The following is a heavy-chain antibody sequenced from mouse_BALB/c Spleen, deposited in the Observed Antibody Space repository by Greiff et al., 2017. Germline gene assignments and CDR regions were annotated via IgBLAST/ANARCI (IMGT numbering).Heavy chain of an antibody. Sequence: EVQRVESGGGLVKPGGSLKLSCAASGFTFSDYYMYWVRQTPEKRLEWVATISSGGSYTYYPDSVKGRFTISRDNAKNTLYLQMSSLKSEDTAMYYCARHEVDYWGQGTTLTVSS. CDR1: GFTFSDYY. J-gene: IGHJ2*01. CDR3: ARHEVDY. V-gene: IGHV5-4*02. CDR2: ISSGGSYT.